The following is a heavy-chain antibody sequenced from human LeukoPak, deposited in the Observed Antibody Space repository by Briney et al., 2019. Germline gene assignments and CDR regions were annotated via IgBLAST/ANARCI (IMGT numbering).Heavy chain of an antibody. J-gene: IGHJ4*02. CDR3: ARDKGFWAYSGSYFDY. Sequence: GGSLRLSCAASGFSFSSYSIHWVRQAPGKGLEWVAVISSDGNSKNFALSVKGRFAISRDNSKNTLFLQMNNLRSEDTALYYCARDKGFWAYSGSYFDYWGQGNLVTVSS. D-gene: IGHD1-26*01. CDR2: ISSDGNSK. CDR1: GFSFSSYS. V-gene: IGHV3-30*09.